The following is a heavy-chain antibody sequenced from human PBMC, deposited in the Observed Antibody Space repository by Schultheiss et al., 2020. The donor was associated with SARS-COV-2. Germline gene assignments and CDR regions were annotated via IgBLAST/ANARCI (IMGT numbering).Heavy chain of an antibody. CDR2: ISSSSSYI. Sequence: GGSLRLSCATSGFNFRSFGMNWVRQAPGKGLEWVSSISSSSSYIYYADSVKGRFTISRDNAKNSLYLQMNSLRAEDTAVYYCARALALGVRYFDLWGRGTLVTVSS. CDR3: ARALALGVRYFDL. CDR1: GFNFRSFG. D-gene: IGHD3-3*02. V-gene: IGHV3-21*01. J-gene: IGHJ2*01.